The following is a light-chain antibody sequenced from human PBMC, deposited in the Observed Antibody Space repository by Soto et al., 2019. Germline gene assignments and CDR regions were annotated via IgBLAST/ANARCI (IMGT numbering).Light chain of an antibody. CDR2: DVS. CDR3: SSYTTSSTLV. Sequence: QSALTQPDSVSASPGQSITISCTGTSSDVETYKYVSWYQHHPGKAPKLMIYDVSNRPSGVSNRFSGSKSGNTASLIISGLQTEDEADYYCSSYTTSSTLVFGGGTKVTVL. V-gene: IGLV2-14*03. CDR1: SSDVETYKY. J-gene: IGLJ2*01.